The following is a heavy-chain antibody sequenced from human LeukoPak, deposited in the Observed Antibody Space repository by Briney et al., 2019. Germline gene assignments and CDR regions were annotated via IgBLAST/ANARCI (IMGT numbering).Heavy chain of an antibody. CDR1: GFTFSSNW. V-gene: IGHV3-74*03. CDR3: ARGGPTDY. Sequence: GGSLRLSCAASGFTFSSNWMYWVRQAPGKGLGWVSRINSDGSTTTYVDSVKGRFTISRDNAKSTLYLQMNSLRAEGTAVYYSARGGPTDYWGQGTLVTVSS. CDR2: INSDGSTT. J-gene: IGHJ4*02.